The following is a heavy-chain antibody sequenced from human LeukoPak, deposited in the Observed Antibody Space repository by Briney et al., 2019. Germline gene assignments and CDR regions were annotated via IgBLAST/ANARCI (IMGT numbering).Heavy chain of an antibody. D-gene: IGHD3-10*01. V-gene: IGHV4-59*01. CDR1: GGSISSYY. J-gene: IGHJ4*02. CDR2: IYNSGST. CDR3: ARETPYGSGSYPFDY. Sequence: SETLSLTCTVSGGSISSYYWNWIRQPPGKGLECIGYIYNSGSTNNNPSLKSRVTISVDTSKKQSSLKLSSVTAADTAVYYCARETPYGSGSYPFDYWGQGILVSVSS.